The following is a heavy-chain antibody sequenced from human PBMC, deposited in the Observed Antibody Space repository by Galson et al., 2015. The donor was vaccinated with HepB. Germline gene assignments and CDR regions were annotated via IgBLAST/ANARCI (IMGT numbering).Heavy chain of an antibody. V-gene: IGHV4-59*01. J-gene: IGHJ6*03. CDR2: IYYSGST. CDR1: GGSISSYY. Sequence: TLSLTCTVSGGSISSYYWSWIRQPPGKGLEWIGYIYYSGSTNYNPSLKSRVTISVDTSKNQFSLKLSSVTAADTAVYYCARVGLPYYYYMDVWGKGTTVTVSS. CDR3: ARVGLPYYYYMDV. D-gene: IGHD3-16*01.